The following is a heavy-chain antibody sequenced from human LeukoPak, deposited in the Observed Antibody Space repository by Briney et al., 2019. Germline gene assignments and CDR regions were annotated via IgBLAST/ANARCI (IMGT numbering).Heavy chain of an antibody. CDR2: IFYSGNT. CDR1: GGSISNYY. Sequence: SETLSLTCTVSGGSISNYYWSWIRQPPGKGLEWIGYIFYSGNTNYNPSLKSRVTISVDTSTNQFSLRLSSVTATDTAIYYCVRHGTSGWDWGQGTLVTVSS. D-gene: IGHD6-19*01. V-gene: IGHV4-59*08. CDR3: VRHGTSGWD. J-gene: IGHJ4*02.